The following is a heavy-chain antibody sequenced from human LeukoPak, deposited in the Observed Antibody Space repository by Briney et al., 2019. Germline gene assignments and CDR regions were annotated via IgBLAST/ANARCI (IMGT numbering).Heavy chain of an antibody. J-gene: IGHJ4*02. D-gene: IGHD3-22*01. V-gene: IGHV3-64D*06. CDR3: VKGLYDSSGYYFDY. Sequence: PGGSLRLSCSASGFTFSSYAMHWVRQAPGKGLEYVSAISSNGGSTYYADSVKGRFTISRDNSKNTLYLQMSSLRAEDTAVYYCVKGLYDSSGYYFDYWGQGTLVTVSS. CDR2: ISSNGGST. CDR1: GFTFSSYA.